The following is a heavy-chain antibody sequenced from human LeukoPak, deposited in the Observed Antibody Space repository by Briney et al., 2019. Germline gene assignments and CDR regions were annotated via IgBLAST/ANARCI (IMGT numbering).Heavy chain of an antibody. V-gene: IGHV3-30*02. CDR3: AKDITRCGDRRPFDS. CDR1: VFTFTNYG. D-gene: IGHD1-14*01. J-gene: IGHJ4*02. CDR2: IRFDENNK. Sequence: PGGSLRLSCAASVFTFTNYGMHWVRQAPGKGLEWVAFIRFDENNKCYADSMKGRFTISRDNSKNTLYLQMNSLQAEDTAVYYWAKDITRCGDRRPFDSWGQGTLVTVSS.